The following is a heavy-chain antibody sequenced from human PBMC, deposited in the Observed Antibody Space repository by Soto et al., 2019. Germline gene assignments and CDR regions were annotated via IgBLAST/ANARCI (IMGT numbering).Heavy chain of an antibody. Sequence: QVQLVQSGAEVKKPGSSVTVSCKASGGTFSSYAISWVRQAPGQGLEWMGRIIPFIGTATYAQKFQGRVTFTADESTSTAYMELTSLRSEDTAVYYCARGVMTTVPASYYYGMDVLGQGTTVTVSS. D-gene: IGHD4-4*01. CDR1: GGTFSSYA. CDR2: IIPFIGTA. CDR3: ARGVMTTVPASYYYGMDV. J-gene: IGHJ6*02. V-gene: IGHV1-69*18.